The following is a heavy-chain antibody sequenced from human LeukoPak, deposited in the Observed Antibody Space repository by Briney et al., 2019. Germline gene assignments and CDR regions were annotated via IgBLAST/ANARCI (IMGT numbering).Heavy chain of an antibody. V-gene: IGHV1-2*02. CDR2: INANNGDT. Sequence: ASVKVSCKAPGYTXTGYYIHRVRQAPGQGLVWIGCINANNGDTIYAQNFQARVTMTRDTSISTAYMELSRLRSDDTAVYYCARGGDGYNRRFDYWGQGTLVTVSS. CDR1: GYTXTGYY. D-gene: IGHD5-24*01. CDR3: ARGGDGYNRRFDY. J-gene: IGHJ4*02.